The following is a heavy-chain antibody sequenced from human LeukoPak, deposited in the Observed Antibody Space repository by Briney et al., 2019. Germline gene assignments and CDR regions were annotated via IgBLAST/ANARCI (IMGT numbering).Heavy chain of an antibody. CDR2: INDSGST. Sequence: SETLSLTCGFYGGSFSDYYWTWIRQPLGKGLEWIGEINDSGSTNYNPSLKSRVSISVDTSKKQFSLKLRYVTAADTAVYYCAREGYALDYWGQGTLATVSS. J-gene: IGHJ4*02. CDR1: GGSFSDYY. V-gene: IGHV4-34*01. D-gene: IGHD2-15*01. CDR3: AREGYALDY.